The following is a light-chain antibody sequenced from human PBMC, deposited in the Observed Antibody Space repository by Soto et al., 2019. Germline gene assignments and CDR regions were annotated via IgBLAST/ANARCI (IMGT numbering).Light chain of an antibody. V-gene: IGLV2-14*03. J-gene: IGLJ1*01. CDR2: EVS. CDR1: SSDVGAYDY. CDR3: SSYTTSSTRV. Sequence: QSVLTQPASVSGSPGQSITISCTGTSSDVGAYDYVSWYQQHPDKAPKLMIYEVSYRPSGVSNRFSGSKSVNTATLTISGLQAEDEGDYYCSSYTTSSTRVFGTGTKVTVL.